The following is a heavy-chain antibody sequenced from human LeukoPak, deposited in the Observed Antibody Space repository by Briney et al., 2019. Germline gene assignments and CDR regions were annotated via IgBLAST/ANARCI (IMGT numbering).Heavy chain of an antibody. J-gene: IGHJ6*03. CDR1: GFSLSSRGVG. CDR2: IYWDDDK. V-gene: IGHV2-5*02. Sequence: SGPTLVNPTQTLTLTCTFSGFSLSSRGVGVGWFRQPPGKALEWLALIYWDDDKRFSSSLKSRLTITKDTSKNQVVLTMTNMDPVDTATYYCAHIQSSTSHYYYYYMDVWGKGTTVTVSS. D-gene: IGHD2-2*01. CDR3: AHIQSSTSHYYYYYMDV.